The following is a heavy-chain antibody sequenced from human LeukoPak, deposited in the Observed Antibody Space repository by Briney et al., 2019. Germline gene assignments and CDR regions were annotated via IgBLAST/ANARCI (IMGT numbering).Heavy chain of an antibody. J-gene: IGHJ4*02. CDR1: GFTFSSYG. D-gene: IGHD1-26*01. Sequence: GRSLRPSCAASGFTFSSYGMHWVRQAPGKGLEWVAVISYDGSNKYYADSVKGRFTISRDNSKNTLYLQMNSLRAEDTAVYYCAKDTVGATVFDYWGQGTLVTVSS. CDR3: AKDTVGATVFDY. V-gene: IGHV3-30*18. CDR2: ISYDGSNK.